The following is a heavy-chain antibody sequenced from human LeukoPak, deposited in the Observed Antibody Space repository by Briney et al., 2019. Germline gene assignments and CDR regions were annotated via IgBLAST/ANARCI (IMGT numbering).Heavy chain of an antibody. J-gene: IGHJ6*02. CDR2: IWYDGSKK. V-gene: IGHV3-33*01. CDR3: ARVANITTFGMDV. Sequence: PGGSLRLSCAASGXTFSSFGMHWVRQAPGKGLEWVAVIWYDGSKKYYADSVKGRFTISRDNSKNTLYLQMSSLRGEDTSVYYCARVANITTFGMDVWGQGTTVTVSS. D-gene: IGHD3-9*01. CDR1: GXTFSSFG.